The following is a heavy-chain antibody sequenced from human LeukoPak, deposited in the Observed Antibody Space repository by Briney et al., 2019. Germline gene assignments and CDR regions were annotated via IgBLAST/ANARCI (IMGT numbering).Heavy chain of an antibody. J-gene: IGHJ5*02. CDR3: ARALTTDHSGRWFDP. D-gene: IGHD4-17*01. CDR2: IKLFGDEQ. CDR1: GFIFSHYW. Sequence: GSLRLSCEGSGFIFSHYWMSWLRQAPGKEPEWVAIIKLFGDEQYYGDSVKGRFIISRDNARNLLYLQMHSLRDDDTAMYYCARALTTDHSGRWFDPWGQGTLVTVSS. V-gene: IGHV3-7*01.